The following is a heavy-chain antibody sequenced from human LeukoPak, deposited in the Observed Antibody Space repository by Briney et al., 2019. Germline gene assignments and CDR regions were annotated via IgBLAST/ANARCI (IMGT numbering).Heavy chain of an antibody. D-gene: IGHD6-19*01. CDR1: GFTFSSYS. Sequence: GGSLRLSCAASGFTFSSYSMTWVRQAPGKGLEWVSSISSSSSYIYYADSVKGRFTISGDNAKNSLYLQMNSLRAEDTALYYCAKDIGEQWLANDAFDIWGQGTMVTVSS. V-gene: IGHV3-21*04. CDR3: AKDIGEQWLANDAFDI. CDR2: ISSSSSYI. J-gene: IGHJ3*02.